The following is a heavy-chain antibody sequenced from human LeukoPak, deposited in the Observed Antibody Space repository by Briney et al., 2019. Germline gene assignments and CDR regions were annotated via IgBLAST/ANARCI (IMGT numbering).Heavy chain of an antibody. CDR2: ISYDGSNK. Sequence: PGRSLRPSCAASGFTFSSYAMHWVRQAPGKGLEWVAVISYDGSNKYYADSVKGRFTISRDNSKNTLYLQMNSLRAEDTAVYYCARDRAAGSFDYWGQGTLVTVSS. CDR3: ARDRAAGSFDY. D-gene: IGHD6-13*01. CDR1: GFTFSSYA. V-gene: IGHV3-30-3*01. J-gene: IGHJ4*02.